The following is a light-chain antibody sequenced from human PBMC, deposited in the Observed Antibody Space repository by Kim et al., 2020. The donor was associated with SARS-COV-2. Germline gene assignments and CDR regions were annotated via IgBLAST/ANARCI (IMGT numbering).Light chain of an antibody. J-gene: IGKJ2*01. CDR3: QHYGGSRYT. Sequence: LSPGERATPSCRASQSVSRNYLAWYQQKLGQAPRLLIYGASTRAAGIPDSFSGSGSGTDFTLTISSLGPEDFAVYYCQHYGGSRYTFGQGTKLEIK. CDR2: GAS. V-gene: IGKV3-20*01. CDR1: QSVSRNY.